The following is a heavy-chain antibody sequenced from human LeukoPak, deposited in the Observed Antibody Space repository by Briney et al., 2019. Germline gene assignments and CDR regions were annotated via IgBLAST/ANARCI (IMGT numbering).Heavy chain of an antibody. CDR3: ARMGYYDFWSGYSKYPFDY. CDR1: GGSISSYY. D-gene: IGHD3-3*01. Sequence: PSETLSLTCTVSGGSISSYYWSWIRQPPGKGLEWIGYIYYSGSTNYNPSLKSRVTISVDTSKTQFSLKLSSVTAADTAVYYCARMGYYDFWSGYSKYPFDYWGQGTLVTVSS. V-gene: IGHV4-59*12. J-gene: IGHJ4*02. CDR2: IYYSGST.